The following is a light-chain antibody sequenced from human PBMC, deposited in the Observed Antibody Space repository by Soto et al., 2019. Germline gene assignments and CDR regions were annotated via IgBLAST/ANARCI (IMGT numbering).Light chain of an antibody. J-gene: IGKJ4*01. V-gene: IGKV1-12*01. CDR1: QGISSW. CDR3: QQANSFPPT. CDR2: AAS. Sequence: DIQMTQSQSSVSASVGDRVTITCRASQGISSWLVWYQQKPGKAPKLLIYAASSLQSGVPSRFSGSGSGTDFTLTISALQPEDFAAYYCQQANSFPPTFGGGTKVEIK.